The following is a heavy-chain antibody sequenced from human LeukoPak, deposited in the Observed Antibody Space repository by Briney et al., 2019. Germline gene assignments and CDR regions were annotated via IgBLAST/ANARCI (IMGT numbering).Heavy chain of an antibody. J-gene: IGHJ4*02. CDR1: GFTFSSYW. Sequence: GGSLRLSCAASGFTFSSYWMSWVRQAPGKGLEWVANIKQDGSEKYYVDSVKGRFTISRDNAKNSLYLQMNSLRAEDTAVYYCARTRGYSYGYGFDYWGQGTLVTVSS. D-gene: IGHD5-18*01. CDR3: ARTRGYSYGYGFDY. CDR2: IKQDGSEK. V-gene: IGHV3-7*01.